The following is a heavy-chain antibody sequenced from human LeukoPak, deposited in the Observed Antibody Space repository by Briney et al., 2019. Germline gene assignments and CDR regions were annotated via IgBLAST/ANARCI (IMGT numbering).Heavy chain of an antibody. D-gene: IGHD3-10*01. CDR2: INPNSGGT. CDR1: GYTFTGYH. Sequence: GASVNVSCKASGYTFTGYHMHWVRQAPGQGLEWMGWINPNSGGTNYAQKFQGRVTMTRDTSISTAYMEVSRLISDDTAVYYCARGDLYYYATGSYSKWDDAFDIWGQGTMVTVSS. J-gene: IGHJ3*02. CDR3: ARGDLYYYATGSYSKWDDAFDI. V-gene: IGHV1-2*02.